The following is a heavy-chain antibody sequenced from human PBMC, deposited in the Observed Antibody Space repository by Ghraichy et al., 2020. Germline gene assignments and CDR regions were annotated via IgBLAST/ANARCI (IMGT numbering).Heavy chain of an antibody. CDR3: ARDLRTMIVVVGPDAFDI. J-gene: IGHJ3*02. CDR1: GFTFSSYS. V-gene: IGHV3-21*01. D-gene: IGHD3-22*01. Sequence: GGSLRLSCAASGFTFSSYSMNWVRQAPGKGLEWVSSISSSSSYIYYADSVKGRFTISRDNAKNSLYLQMNSLRAEDTAVYYCARDLRTMIVVVGPDAFDIWGQGTMVTVSS. CDR2: ISSSSSYI.